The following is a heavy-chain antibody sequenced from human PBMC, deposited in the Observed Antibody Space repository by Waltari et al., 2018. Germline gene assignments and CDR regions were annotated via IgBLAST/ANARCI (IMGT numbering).Heavy chain of an antibody. CDR3: VRDDDGGMGAV. CDR1: GFPFSRFW. Sequence: EVQLVESGGGLVQPGGSLILSCAASGFPFSRFWMSWVRQAPGKGLEWVANIYQDGSVTNYVDSVKGRFTTSRDNARNSLYLQMNSLRADDTAVYYCVRDDDGGMGAVWGQGTTVTVSS. CDR2: IYQDGSVT. D-gene: IGHD3-16*01. V-gene: IGHV3-7*01. J-gene: IGHJ6*02.